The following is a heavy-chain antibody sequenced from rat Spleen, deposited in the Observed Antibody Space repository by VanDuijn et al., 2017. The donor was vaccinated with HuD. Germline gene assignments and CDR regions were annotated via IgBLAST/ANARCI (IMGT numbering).Heavy chain of an antibody. CDR3: TIHRNCGYDY. D-gene: IGHD1-12*03. J-gene: IGHJ2*01. CDR1: GFTFNDYY. V-gene: IGHV5-29*01. CDR2: ISYDGSNT. Sequence: EVQLVESDGGLVQPGRSLKLSCTASGFTFNDYYMAWVRQAPTKGLEWVATISYDGSNTYYRDSVKGRFTISRENAKSPLYLQMDSLRSEDTATYYCTIHRNCGYDYWGQGVMVTVSS.